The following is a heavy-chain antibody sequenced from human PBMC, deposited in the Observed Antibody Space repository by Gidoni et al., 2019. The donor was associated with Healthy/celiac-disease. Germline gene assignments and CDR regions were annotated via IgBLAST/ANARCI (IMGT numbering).Heavy chain of an antibody. J-gene: IGHJ5*02. Sequence: EVPLVESWGGLVQPWGSLSLSCAASAFTFVRDSMNWVRQAPGNGLEWVSYISSSSSTIYYADSVKGRFTISRDNAKNSLYLQMNSLRDEDTAVYYWARDSLYGSGGVRWFDPWGQGTLVTVSS. CDR2: ISSSSSTI. D-gene: IGHD3-10*01. CDR3: ARDSLYGSGGVRWFDP. V-gene: IGHV3-48*02. CDR1: AFTFVRDS.